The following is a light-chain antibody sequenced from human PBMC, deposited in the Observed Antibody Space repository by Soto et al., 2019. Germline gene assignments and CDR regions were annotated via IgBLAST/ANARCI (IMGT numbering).Light chain of an antibody. J-gene: IGKJ5*01. CDR2: AAS. CDR1: ESISRH. Sequence: DIQMTQSPSSLSGSVGDRVTITCRASESISRHLNWYQQKPGKAPKLLIYAASSLQNGVPSRFRGGGSGTDFTLTISNLQPEDFATDYCQQTYTTLSITFGQGTRLDIK. CDR3: QQTYTTLSIT. V-gene: IGKV1-39*01.